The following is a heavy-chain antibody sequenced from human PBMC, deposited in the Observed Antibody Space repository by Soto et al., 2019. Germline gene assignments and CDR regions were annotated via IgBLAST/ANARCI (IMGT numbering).Heavy chain of an antibody. Sequence: EVQLVESGGDLVQPGGSLRLSCAASGFTVSSHYMNWVRQAPGKGLEWVSLIQSGGSTFYADSVKGRFTISRDNSKNTLFLQMNSLRVVYTATYYCSRDDVYCSGGSCYGVPIDVWGRGTTVTVSS. V-gene: IGHV3-66*01. J-gene: IGHJ6*03. CDR1: GFTVSSHY. D-gene: IGHD2-15*01. CDR2: IQSGGST. CDR3: SRDDVYCSGGSCYGVPIDV.